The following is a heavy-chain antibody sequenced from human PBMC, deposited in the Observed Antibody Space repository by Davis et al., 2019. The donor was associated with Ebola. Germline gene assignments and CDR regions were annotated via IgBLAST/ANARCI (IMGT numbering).Heavy chain of an antibody. J-gene: IGHJ5*02. CDR1: GYTFTSYA. CDR3: ARGLHCSSTSCLNWFDP. CDR2: INPSGGST. D-gene: IGHD2-2*01. V-gene: IGHV1-46*01. Sequence: ASVKVSCKASGYTFTSYAMQWVRQAPGQGLEWMGIINPSGGSTIYAQKFQGRVTMTRDTSTTTVYMELSSLRSEDTAVYYCARGLHCSSTSCLNWFDPWGQGTLVTVSS.